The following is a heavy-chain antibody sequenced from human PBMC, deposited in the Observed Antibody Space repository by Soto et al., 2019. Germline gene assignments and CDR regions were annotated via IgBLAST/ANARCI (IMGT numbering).Heavy chain of an antibody. CDR3: ARGTPDYYDSSGYYSH. J-gene: IGHJ4*02. CDR1: GGSISSGDYY. D-gene: IGHD3-22*01. Sequence: SETLSLTCTVSGGSISSGDYYWSWIRQPPGKGLEWIGYIYYSGSTYYNPSLKSRVTISVDTSKNQFSLKLSSVTAADTAVYYCARGTPDYYDSSGYYSHWGQGTLVTVSS. V-gene: IGHV4-30-4*01. CDR2: IYYSGST.